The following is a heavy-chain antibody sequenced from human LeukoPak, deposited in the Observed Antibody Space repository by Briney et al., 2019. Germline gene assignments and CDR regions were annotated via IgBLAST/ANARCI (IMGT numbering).Heavy chain of an antibody. D-gene: IGHD3-22*01. CDR3: ARDYYDPSGYYCEDY. V-gene: IGHV3-48*02. CDR1: GFTFSDYS. Sequence: GGSLRLSCSASGFTFSDYSMHWVRQAPGKGLEWVSYISSTSGALYYADSVRGRFTISRDNAKNSLYLQMNTLRDEDTAVYYCARDYYDPSGYYCEDYWGQGTLVTVSS. CDR2: ISSTSGAL. J-gene: IGHJ4*02.